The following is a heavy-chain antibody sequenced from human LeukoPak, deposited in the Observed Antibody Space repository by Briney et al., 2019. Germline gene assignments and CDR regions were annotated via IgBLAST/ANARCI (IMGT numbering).Heavy chain of an antibody. CDR1: GGSFSGYY. V-gene: IGHV4-34*01. CDR3: ARGPGGYDFWSGYTPSGYFDY. J-gene: IGHJ4*02. D-gene: IGHD3-3*01. CDR2: INHSGST. Sequence: SETLSLTCAVYGGSFSGYYWSWIRQPPGKGLEWIGEINHSGSTNYNPSLKSRVTISVDTSKNQFSLKLSSVTAADTAVYYCARGPGGYDFWSGYTPSGYFDYWGQGTLVTVSS.